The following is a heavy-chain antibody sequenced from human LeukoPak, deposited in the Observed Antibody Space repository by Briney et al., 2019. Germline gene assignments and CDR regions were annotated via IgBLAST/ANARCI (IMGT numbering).Heavy chain of an antibody. CDR3: ARVGLRKLLWFGELLYYFDY. CDR1: GYTFTSYD. V-gene: IGHV1-8*01. J-gene: IGHJ4*02. Sequence: ASVKVSCKASGYTFTSYDINWVRQATGQGLEWMGWMNPNSGNTGYAQKFQGRVTMTRNTSISTAYMELSSLRSEDTAVYYCARVGLRKLLWFGELLYYFDYWGQGTLVTVSS. D-gene: IGHD3-10*01. CDR2: MNPNSGNT.